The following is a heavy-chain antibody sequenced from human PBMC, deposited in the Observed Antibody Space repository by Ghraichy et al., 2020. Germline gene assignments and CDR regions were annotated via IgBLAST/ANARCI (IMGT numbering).Heavy chain of an antibody. V-gene: IGHV3-48*03. CDR2: ISSSGSTI. J-gene: IGHJ4*02. Sequence: GGSLRLSCAASGFTFSSYEMNWVRQAPGKGLEWVSYISSSGSTIYYADSVKGRFTISRDNAKNSLYLQMNSLRAEDTAVYYCARALASTVTPYYFDYWGQGTLVTVSS. D-gene: IGHD4-17*01. CDR3: ARALASTVTPYYFDY. CDR1: GFTFSSYE.